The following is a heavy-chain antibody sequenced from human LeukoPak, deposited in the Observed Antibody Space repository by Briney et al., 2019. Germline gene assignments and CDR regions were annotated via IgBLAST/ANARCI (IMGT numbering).Heavy chain of an antibody. CDR2: ISYDGSNK. CDR1: GFTFSIYA. D-gene: IGHD6-19*01. V-gene: IGHV3-30-3*01. Sequence: GGSLRLSCAASGFTFSIYAMSWVRQAPGKGLEWVAVISYDGSNKYYADSVKGRFTISRDNSKNTLYLQMNSLRAEDTAVYYCARDPYSSGWYYFDYWGQGTLVTVSS. CDR3: ARDPYSSGWYYFDY. J-gene: IGHJ4*02.